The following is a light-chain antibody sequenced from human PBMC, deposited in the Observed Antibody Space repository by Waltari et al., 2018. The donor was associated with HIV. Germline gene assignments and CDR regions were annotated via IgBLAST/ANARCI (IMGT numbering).Light chain of an antibody. CDR2: EVD. CDR1: PSAIDAFNY. J-gene: IGLJ2*01. CDR3: SSYTSKNFLT. Sequence: QSALTQPASVSGSPGQSLPISCTGPPSAIDAFNYVSWYQQHAGDAPKLIFFEVDYRPAGVSDRFSASKSGNSASLTISDLQAEDEADYFCSSYTSKNFLTFGGGTKLTVL. V-gene: IGLV2-14*01.